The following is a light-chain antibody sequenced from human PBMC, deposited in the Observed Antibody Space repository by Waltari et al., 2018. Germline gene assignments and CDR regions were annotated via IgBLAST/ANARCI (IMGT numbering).Light chain of an antibody. Sequence: QSALTQPAPVSGSPGQSITISCPGTSSDVGGYPYVSSYQQYPGKAPKLMIYDVSKRPSGVSNRFSGSKSGNTASLTISGLQAEDEADYYCCSYAGSSTHVLFGGGTKLTVL. V-gene: IGLV2-23*02. CDR1: SSDVGGYPY. J-gene: IGLJ2*01. CDR3: CSYAGSSTHVL. CDR2: DVS.